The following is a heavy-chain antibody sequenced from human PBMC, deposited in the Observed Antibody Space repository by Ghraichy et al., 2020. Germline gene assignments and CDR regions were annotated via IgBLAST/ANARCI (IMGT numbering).Heavy chain of an antibody. CDR3: ERDLAGANDY. Sequence: GGSLRLSCAASGFTFSSNWMHWVRQVPGEGLVWVSRIDTHGSTTDYADSVKGRFTIARDNAKNTLYLQMNSLRAEDTAVYHCERDLAGANDYWGQGTLVTVAA. CDR2: IDTHGSTT. J-gene: IGHJ4*02. D-gene: IGHD7-27*01. V-gene: IGHV3-74*01. CDR1: GFTFSSNW.